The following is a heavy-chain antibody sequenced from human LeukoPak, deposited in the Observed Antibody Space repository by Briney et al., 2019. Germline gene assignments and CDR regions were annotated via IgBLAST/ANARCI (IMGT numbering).Heavy chain of an antibody. J-gene: IGHJ4*02. V-gene: IGHV1-69*04. CDR3: ASERGATQYFDY. D-gene: IGHD3-10*01. CDR1: GGTFSSYV. Sequence: GASVKVSCKASGGTFSSYVITWVRQAPGQGLEWMGRTIPMLDIQNYAQKFQGRVTITADKSTSTAYMELSSLRSEDTAVYYCASERGATQYFDYWGQGTLVTVSS. CDR2: TIPMLDIQ.